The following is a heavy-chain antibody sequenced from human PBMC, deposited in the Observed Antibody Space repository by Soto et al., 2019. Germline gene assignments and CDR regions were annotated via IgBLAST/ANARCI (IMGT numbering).Heavy chain of an antibody. V-gene: IGHV3-48*03. CDR2: ISSGGTNI. J-gene: IGHJ4*02. Sequence: EVQLVESGGALVQPGGSLRLSCEASGFSFSSYEMNWVRHAPGKGLEWISYISSGGTNIHYAASVKGRFTISRNNAKNSVDLTMNGLRAEDQAVYYCARERWVRYSGYDWHFDYWGQGTLVTVSS. CDR1: GFSFSSYE. CDR3: ARERWVRYSGYDWHFDY. D-gene: IGHD5-12*01.